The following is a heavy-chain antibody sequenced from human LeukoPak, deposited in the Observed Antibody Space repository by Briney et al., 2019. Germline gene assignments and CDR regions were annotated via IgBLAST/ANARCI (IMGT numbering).Heavy chain of an antibody. V-gene: IGHV4-59*01. CDR2: IYYGGST. J-gene: IGHJ5*02. CDR1: GGSISRYY. D-gene: IGHD2-2*03. Sequence: SETLSLTCAVSGGSISRYYWSWIRQPPGKGLEWIGYIYYGGSTNYNPSLKSRVTISVDTSKSQFSLKLSSVTAADTAVYYCARAPSNSGYNWFDPWGQGTLVTVSS. CDR3: ARAPSNSGYNWFDP.